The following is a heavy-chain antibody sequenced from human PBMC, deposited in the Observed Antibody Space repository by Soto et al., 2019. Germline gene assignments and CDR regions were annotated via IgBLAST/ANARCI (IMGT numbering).Heavy chain of an antibody. J-gene: IGHJ4*02. V-gene: IGHV4-39*01. CDR1: GGSISSSSYY. D-gene: IGHD3-10*02. CDR2: IYYSGST. Sequence: SETLSLTCTVSGGSISSSSYYWGWIRQPPGKGLEWIGSIYYSGSTYYNPSLKSRVTISVDTSKNQFSLKLSSVTAADTAVYYCARQGRCSGRHRHFDYWGQGTLVTVSS. CDR3: ARQGRCSGRHRHFDY.